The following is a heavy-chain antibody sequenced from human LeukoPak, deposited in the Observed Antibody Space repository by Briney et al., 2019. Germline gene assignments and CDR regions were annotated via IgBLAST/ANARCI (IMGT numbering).Heavy chain of an antibody. J-gene: IGHJ5*02. CDR2: ISGSGGST. Sequence: QPGGSLRLSCAASGFTFSSYAMSWVRQAPGKGLEWVSAISGSGGSTYYADSVKGRFTISRDNSKNTLYLQMNSLRAEDTAVYYCAKAPDIVVAPAAISWGQGTLVTVSS. CDR3: AKAPDIVVAPAAIS. V-gene: IGHV3-23*01. D-gene: IGHD2-2*01. CDR1: GFTFSSYA.